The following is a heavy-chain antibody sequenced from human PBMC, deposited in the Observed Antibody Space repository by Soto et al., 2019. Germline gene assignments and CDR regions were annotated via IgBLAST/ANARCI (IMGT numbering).Heavy chain of an antibody. V-gene: IGHV1-69*13. CDR3: ARSTMVRGVISFYFHY. CDR1: GGTVSSYA. J-gene: IGHJ4*02. CDR2: IIPIFGTA. Sequence: ASVKVSCKASGGTVSSYAISWVRQAPGQGLEWMGGIIPIFGTANYAQKFQGRVTITADESTSTAYMELSSLRSEDTAVYYCARSTMVRGVISFYFHYWGQGTLVTVSS. D-gene: IGHD3-10*01.